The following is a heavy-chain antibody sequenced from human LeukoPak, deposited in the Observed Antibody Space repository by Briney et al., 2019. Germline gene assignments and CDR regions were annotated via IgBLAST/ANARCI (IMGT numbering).Heavy chain of an antibody. CDR2: ISFDGSNK. Sequence: GGSLRLSCAASGFTFSSYAMHWVRQAPGKGLEWVAVISFDGSNKYYADSVKGRFTISRDNAKNSLYLQMNSLRAEDTAVYYCARRLVTTQWLAPGDYYYGMDVWGQGTTVTVSS. V-gene: IGHV3-30-3*01. J-gene: IGHJ6*02. D-gene: IGHD6-19*01. CDR1: GFTFSSYA. CDR3: ARRLVTTQWLAPGDYYYGMDV.